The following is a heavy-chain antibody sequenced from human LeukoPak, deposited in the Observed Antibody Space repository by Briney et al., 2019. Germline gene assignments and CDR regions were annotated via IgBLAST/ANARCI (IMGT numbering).Heavy chain of an antibody. J-gene: IGHJ3*02. Sequence: GASVKVSCKASGYTFTSYGISWVRQAPGQGLEWMGWISAYNGNTNYAQKLQGRVTMTTDTSTSTAYMELRSLRSDDTAVYYCARDRLRFLEWFTDAFDIWGQGTMVTVSS. V-gene: IGHV1-18*01. CDR2: ISAYNGNT. CDR3: ARDRLRFLEWFTDAFDI. D-gene: IGHD3-3*01. CDR1: GYTFTSYG.